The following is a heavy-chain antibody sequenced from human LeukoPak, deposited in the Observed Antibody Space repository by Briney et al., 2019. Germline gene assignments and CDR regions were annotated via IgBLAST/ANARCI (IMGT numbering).Heavy chain of an antibody. V-gene: IGHV4-30-4*08. CDR3: ASSIMITFGGVIGIDY. CDR2: IYYSGST. D-gene: IGHD3-16*01. J-gene: IGHJ4*02. CDR1: GFTFSDYY. Sequence: LRLSCAASGFTFSDYYMSWIRQPPGKGLEWIGYIYYSGSTYYNPSLKSRVTISVDTSKNQFSLKLSSVTAADTAVYYCASSIMITFGGVIGIDYWGQGTLVTVSS.